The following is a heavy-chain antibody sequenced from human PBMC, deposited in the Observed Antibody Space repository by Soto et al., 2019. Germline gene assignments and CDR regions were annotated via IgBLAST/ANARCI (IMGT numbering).Heavy chain of an antibody. CDR2: FFFSGST. CDR1: GGSISSSIYY. D-gene: IGHD3-10*01. Sequence: PSETLSLTCTVSGGSISSSIYYWVWIRQPPGKGFEWIGIFFFSGSTYYNPSLKSRVTISVDTSENQFSLKLTSLTAADTAVYYCVGFGESPFYWGQGTLVTVSS. J-gene: IGHJ4*02. CDR3: VGFGESPFY. V-gene: IGHV4-39*01.